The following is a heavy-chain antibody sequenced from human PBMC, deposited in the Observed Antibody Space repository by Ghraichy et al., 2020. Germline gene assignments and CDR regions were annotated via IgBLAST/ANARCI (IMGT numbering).Heavy chain of an antibody. CDR1: GFTFSDYY. D-gene: IGHD3-22*01. CDR2: ISSSGSPI. J-gene: IGHJ6*02. Sequence: GESLNISCAASGFTFSDYYMSWIRQAPGKGLEWISYISSSGSPIYYADSVKGRFTISRDNAKNSLYLQMNSLRVEDTAVYFCAREEVVPGFYYHGMDVWGQGTTVSVSS. CDR3: AREEVVPGFYYHGMDV. V-gene: IGHV3-11*01.